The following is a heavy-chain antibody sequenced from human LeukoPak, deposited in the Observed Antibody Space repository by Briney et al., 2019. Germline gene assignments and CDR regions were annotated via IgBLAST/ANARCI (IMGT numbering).Heavy chain of an antibody. CDR1: GFTFSSYG. CDR2: IRYDGSNK. Sequence: GGSLRLSCAASGFTFSSYGMHWVRQAPGKGLEWVAFIRYDGSNKYYADSVKGRFTISRDNSKNTLYLQMNSLRAEDTAVYYCAKDTGGASSRWYEDLSDPWGQGTLVTVSS. J-gene: IGHJ5*02. D-gene: IGHD6-13*01. CDR3: AKDTGGASSRWYEDLSDP. V-gene: IGHV3-30*02.